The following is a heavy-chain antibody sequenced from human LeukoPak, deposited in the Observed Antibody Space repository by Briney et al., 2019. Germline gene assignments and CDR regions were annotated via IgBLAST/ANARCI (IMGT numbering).Heavy chain of an antibody. J-gene: IGHJ4*02. Sequence: GGSLRLSCAASGFTFNDYAMHWVRQAPGKGLEWASGISWNSDSIGYADSVKGRFTISRDNAKNSLYLQMNSLRAEDTAVYYCARDMGSIAAAGEGGFDYWGQGTLVTVSS. CDR2: ISWNSDSI. CDR3: ARDMGSIAAAGEGGFDY. CDR1: GFTFNDYA. V-gene: IGHV3-9*01. D-gene: IGHD6-13*01.